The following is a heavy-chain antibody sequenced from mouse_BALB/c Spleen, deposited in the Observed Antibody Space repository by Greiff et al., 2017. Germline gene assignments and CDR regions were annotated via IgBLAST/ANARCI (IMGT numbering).Heavy chain of an antibody. V-gene: IGHV5-9*03. J-gene: IGHJ1*01. D-gene: IGHD1-1*01. CDR1: GFTFSSYT. CDR3: TSDYGSSYSYWYFDV. CDR2: ISSGGGNT. Sequence: EVKLVESGGGLVKPGGSLKLSCAASGFTFSSYTMSWVRQTPEKRLEWVATISSGGGNTYYPDSVKGRFTISRDNAKNNLYLQMSSLRSEDTALYYCTSDYGSSYSYWYFDVWGARTTVTVSS.